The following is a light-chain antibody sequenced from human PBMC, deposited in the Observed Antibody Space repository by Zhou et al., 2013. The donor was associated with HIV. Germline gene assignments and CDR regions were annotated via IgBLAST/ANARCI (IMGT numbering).Light chain of an antibody. V-gene: IGKV1-39*01. CDR2: AAS. CDR3: QQTYSTPL. J-gene: IGKJ3*01. Sequence: DIQVTQSPSSLSASVGDRVTITCRARQSISNYLNWYQEKPGKAPKLLIYAASSLQSGVPSRFSGSGSGTDFTLTISRLQPGDFATYYCQQTYSTPLFGPGTKVDIK. CDR1: QSISNY.